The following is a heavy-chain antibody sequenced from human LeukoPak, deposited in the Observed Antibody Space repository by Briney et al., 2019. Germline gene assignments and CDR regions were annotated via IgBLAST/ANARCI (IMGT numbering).Heavy chain of an antibody. Sequence: PGGSLGLSCAASGFTFNTFAMNWVRQAPGKGQEWESSISGGGVTTFYAESVKGRFIISRDNSKNTLYLQINSLRAEDTAVYYCARAITGDSYYFDSWGQGTLLTVSS. CDR2: ISGGGVTT. CDR1: GFTFNTFA. J-gene: IGHJ4*02. V-gene: IGHV3-23*01. D-gene: IGHD7-27*01. CDR3: ARAITGDSYYFDS.